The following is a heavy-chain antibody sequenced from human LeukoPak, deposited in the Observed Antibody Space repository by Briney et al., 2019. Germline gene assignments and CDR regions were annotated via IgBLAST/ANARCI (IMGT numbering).Heavy chain of an antibody. CDR1: GGSISSYY. J-gene: IGHJ4*02. Sequence: SETLSLTCTVSGGSISSYYWSWIRQPPGKGLEWIGYIYYSGSTNYNPSLKSRVTISVDTSKNQFSLKLSSVTAADTAVYYCARRRSGSNYRAYDYWGQGTLVTVSS. CDR3: ARRRSGSNYRAYDY. CDR2: IYYSGST. D-gene: IGHD3-10*01. V-gene: IGHV4-59*01.